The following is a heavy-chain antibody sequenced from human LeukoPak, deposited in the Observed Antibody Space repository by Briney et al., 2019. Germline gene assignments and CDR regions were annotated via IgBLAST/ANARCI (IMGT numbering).Heavy chain of an antibody. Sequence: PGGSLRLSCAASGFTFSSYSMNWVRQAPGKGLEWVSSISSSSSYIYYADSVKGRFTISRDNANNSLYLQMNSLRAEDTAVYYCASDASLCGGDCYPYWYFDLWGRGTLVTVSS. CDR3: ASDASLCGGDCYPYWYFDL. CDR1: GFTFSSYS. D-gene: IGHD2-21*02. J-gene: IGHJ2*01. CDR2: ISSSSSYI. V-gene: IGHV3-21*01.